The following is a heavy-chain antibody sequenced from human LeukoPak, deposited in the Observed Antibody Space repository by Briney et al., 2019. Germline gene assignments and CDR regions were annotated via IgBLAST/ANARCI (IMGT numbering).Heavy chain of an antibody. J-gene: IGHJ4*02. Sequence: ASVKVSCKASGGTFSRYAISWVRQAPGQGLEWMGGLIPIFGTANYAQKFQGRVTITADKSTSTAYMELSSLRSEDTAVYYCARNDYGDYFYWGQGTLVTVSS. V-gene: IGHV1-69*06. CDR1: GGTFSRYA. D-gene: IGHD4-17*01. CDR3: ARNDYGDYFY. CDR2: LIPIFGTA.